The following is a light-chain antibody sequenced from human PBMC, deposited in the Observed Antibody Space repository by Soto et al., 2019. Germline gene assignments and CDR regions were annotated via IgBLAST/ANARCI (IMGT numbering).Light chain of an antibody. J-gene: IGKJ1*01. CDR3: QQYHYWWS. Sequence: EMVMTQSPATLSVSPGERATLSCRASQSVSRHLAWYQQKPGQPPRLLIYDASARATGIPARFSGSGSGTEFTLAIGSRQSEDSEVYYFQQYHYWWSFGKGTKVQLK. V-gene: IGKV3-15*01. CDR2: DAS. CDR1: QSVSRH.